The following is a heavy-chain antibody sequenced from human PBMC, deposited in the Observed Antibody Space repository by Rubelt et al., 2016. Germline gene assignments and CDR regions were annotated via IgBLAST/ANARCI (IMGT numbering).Heavy chain of an antibody. CDR3: AGEDTTDRGWYDALDI. Sequence: QVQLVQSGAEVKKPGASVKVSCKASEYSFTKNPIPWVRQAPAQRLEWMGWLNAGNGNTQYSWKFQGRVTMTGETSASTAYVELSSLRSEDTAVYYCAGEDTTDRGWYDALDIWGQGTMVTVSS. D-gene: IGHD6-19*01. J-gene: IGHJ3*02. V-gene: IGHV1-3*01. CDR2: LNAGNGNT. CDR1: EYSFTKNP.